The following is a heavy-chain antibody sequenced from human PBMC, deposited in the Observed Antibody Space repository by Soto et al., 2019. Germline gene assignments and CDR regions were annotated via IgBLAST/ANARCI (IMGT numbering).Heavy chain of an antibody. CDR2: IYPGDSDT. D-gene: IGHD3-16*01. CDR3: ARQFGAWDGYNYYYYYYGMDV. J-gene: IGHJ6*02. V-gene: IGHV5-51*01. Sequence: PGESLKISCKGSGYNFTNYWIGWVRQMPGKGLEWMGIIYPGDSDTRYSPSFQGQVTISADKSISTAYLQWSSLKASDTAMYYCARQFGAWDGYNYYYYYYGMDVWGQGTTVTVSS. CDR1: GYNFTNYW.